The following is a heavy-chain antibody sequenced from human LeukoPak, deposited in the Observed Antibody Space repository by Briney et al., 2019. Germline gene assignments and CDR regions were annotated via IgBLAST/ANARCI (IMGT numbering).Heavy chain of an antibody. CDR3: SVSLNS. J-gene: IGHJ4*02. Sequence: GGSLRLSCAASGFTFDDYGMSWVRQAPGKGLEWLANVKYDGSENYYVDSVKGRFTISRDNAKNSVFLQMDSLRADDTAVYYCSVSLNSWGQGTLVTVSS. CDR2: VKYDGSEN. CDR1: GFTFDDYG. V-gene: IGHV3-7*01. D-gene: IGHD1-26*01.